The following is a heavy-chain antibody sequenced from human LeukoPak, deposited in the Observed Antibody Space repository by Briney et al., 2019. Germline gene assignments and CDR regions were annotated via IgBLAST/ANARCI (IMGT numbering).Heavy chain of an antibody. CDR1: GGSISNYY. Sequence: SETLSLTCTVSGGSISNYYLSWIRQPPGKGLEWIGYIYYSGSTNYNPSLKSRVTISVDTSKNQFSLNLSSVTAADTAVYYCARHGGSYTFDFWGQGVLVTVSS. V-gene: IGHV4-59*01. J-gene: IGHJ4*02. D-gene: IGHD1-26*01. CDR2: IYYSGST. CDR3: ARHGGSYTFDF.